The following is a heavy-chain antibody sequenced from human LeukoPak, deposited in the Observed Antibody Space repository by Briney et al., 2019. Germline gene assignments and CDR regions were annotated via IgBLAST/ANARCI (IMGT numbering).Heavy chain of an antibody. D-gene: IGHD3-10*01. CDR1: GFPFSSYW. J-gene: IGHJ4*02. CDR2: VSGSGDRT. CDR3: VKDSVY. Sequence: PGGSLRLSCVASGFPFSSYWMTWVRQAPGKGLEWVAAVSGSGDRTYYADSMKGRFTISRDNFKNTLFLQMNSLRAEDTAVYYCVKDSVYWGQGTLVTVSS. V-gene: IGHV3-23*01.